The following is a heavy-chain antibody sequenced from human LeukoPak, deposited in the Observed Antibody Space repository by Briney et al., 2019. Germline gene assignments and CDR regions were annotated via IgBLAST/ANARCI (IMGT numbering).Heavy chain of an antibody. J-gene: IGHJ6*02. V-gene: IGHV3-11*01. Sequence: SGGSLRLSCAASGFTSSDYYMTWIPQPPGKGPEWISYISSSGGTTTYVDSVKGRFTISRDNAKNSLYLQMNSLRADDTAVHYCARSNYYTVDVWGQGTAVTVSS. CDR1: GFTSSDYY. CDR3: ARSNYYTVDV. CDR2: ISSSGGTT.